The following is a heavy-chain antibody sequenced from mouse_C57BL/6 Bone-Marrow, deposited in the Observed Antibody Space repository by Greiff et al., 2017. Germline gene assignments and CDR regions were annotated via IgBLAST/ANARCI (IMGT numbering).Heavy chain of an antibody. Sequence: EVQVVESGGGLVQPGGSMKLSCVASGFTFSNYWMNWVRQSPEKGLEWVAQIRLKSDNYATHYAESVKGRFTISRDDSKSSVYLQMNNLRAEDTGIYYCTKDGYYPPWFAYWGQGTLVTVSA. CDR1: GFTFSNYW. D-gene: IGHD2-3*01. CDR2: IRLKSDNYAT. J-gene: IGHJ3*01. V-gene: IGHV6-3*01. CDR3: TKDGYYPPWFAY.